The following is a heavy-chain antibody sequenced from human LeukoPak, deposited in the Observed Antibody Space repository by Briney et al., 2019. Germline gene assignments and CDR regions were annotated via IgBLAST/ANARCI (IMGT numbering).Heavy chain of an antibody. CDR3: ARDRVVLMDDAFDI. CDR1: GYTFTGYY. CDR2: INPNSGGT. D-gene: IGHD2-21*01. J-gene: IGHJ3*02. V-gene: IGHV1-2*06. Sequence: ASVKVSCKASGYTFTGYYMHWVRQAPGQGLEWMGRINPNSGGTNYAQKFQGRVTMTRDTSISTAYMELSRLRSDDTAVYYCARDRVVLMDDAFDIWGQGTMVTVSS.